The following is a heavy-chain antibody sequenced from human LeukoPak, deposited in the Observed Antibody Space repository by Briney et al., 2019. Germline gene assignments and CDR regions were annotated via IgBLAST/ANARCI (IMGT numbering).Heavy chain of an antibody. CDR2: IYYSGST. D-gene: IGHD5-24*01. V-gene: IGHV4-39*01. CDR3: ARRWQHLAFDY. J-gene: IGHJ4*02. CDR1: GGSISSSTYY. Sequence: KPSETLSLTCTVSGGSISSSTYYWDWIRQPPGKGLEWIGTIYYSGSTYYNPSLKSRVTISVDTSKNLFSLKLSSVTAADTAVYYCARRWQHLAFDYWVQGTLVTVSS.